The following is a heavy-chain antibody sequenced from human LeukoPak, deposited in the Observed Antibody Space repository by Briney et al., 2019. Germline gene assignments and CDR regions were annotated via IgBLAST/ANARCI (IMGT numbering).Heavy chain of an antibody. V-gene: IGHV6-1*01. Sequence: SQTLSLTCAISGDSVSSKSVAWNWIRQSPSRGLEWLGRTYYRSKWYNDFAESVKGRITINPGTYKNQFSLQLFSVTPEDTAVYYCARDSVAGTRDWFDPWGQGTLVTVSS. CDR3: ARDSVAGTRDWFDP. J-gene: IGHJ5*02. D-gene: IGHD6-19*01. CDR2: TYYRSKWYN. CDR1: GDSVSSKSVA.